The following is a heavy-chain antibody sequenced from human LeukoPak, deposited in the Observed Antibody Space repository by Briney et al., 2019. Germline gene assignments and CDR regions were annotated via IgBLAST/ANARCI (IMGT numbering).Heavy chain of an antibody. V-gene: IGHV1-2*02. CDR1: GYTFTGYY. Sequence: GASVKVSCKASGYTFTGYYMHWVRQAPGQGLEWMGWINPNSGGTNYAQKFQGRVTMTRNTSVTTAYMELNSLRSEDTAVYYCARGGVGKYYHYGLDVWGQGTTVTVSS. CDR2: INPNSGGT. CDR3: ARGGVGKYYHYGLDV. J-gene: IGHJ6*02. D-gene: IGHD1-26*01.